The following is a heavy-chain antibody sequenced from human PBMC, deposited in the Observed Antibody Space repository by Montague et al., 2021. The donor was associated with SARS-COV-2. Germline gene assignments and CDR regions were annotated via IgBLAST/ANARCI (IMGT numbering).Heavy chain of an antibody. CDR2: VYYSGST. CDR1: GGSISSYY. CDR3: ARASDSYPAETQYFDL. D-gene: IGHD5-18*01. V-gene: IGHV4-59*01. J-gene: IGHJ2*01. Sequence: SETLSLTCTVSGGSISSYYWCWIRHPPRTALEWIGNVYYSGSTNYYPSPNNRGTMTVDTYTNQFYLKLTSVTAAATAVYFCARASDSYPAETQYFDLWGRGTLVTVSS.